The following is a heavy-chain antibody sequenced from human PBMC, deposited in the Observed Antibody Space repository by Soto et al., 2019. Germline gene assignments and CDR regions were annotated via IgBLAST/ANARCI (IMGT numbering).Heavy chain of an antibody. Sequence: GGSLRLSCAASGFTFDDYAMHWVRQAPGKGLEWVSGISWNSGSIGYADSVKGRFTISRDNAKNSLYLQMNSLRAEDTGLYYCAKFFGVYWFGELSTPRGNQNPDYYMDVWGKGTTVTVSS. V-gene: IGHV3-9*01. D-gene: IGHD3-10*01. CDR3: AKFFGVYWFGELSTPRGNQNPDYYMDV. CDR2: ISWNSGSI. CDR1: GFTFDDYA. J-gene: IGHJ6*03.